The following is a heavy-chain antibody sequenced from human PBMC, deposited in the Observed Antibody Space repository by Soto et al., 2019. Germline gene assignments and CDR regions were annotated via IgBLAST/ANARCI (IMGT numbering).Heavy chain of an antibody. CDR1: GGTFSSYA. V-gene: IGHV1-69*06. J-gene: IGHJ6*02. CDR2: IIPIFGTA. Sequence: ASVKVSCKASGGTFSSYAISWVRQAPGQGLEWMGGIIPIFGTANYAQKFQGRVTITADKSTSTAYMELSSLRSEDTAVYYCARWLQWGGGMDVWGQGTTVTVSS. CDR3: ARWLQWGGGMDV. D-gene: IGHD5-12*01.